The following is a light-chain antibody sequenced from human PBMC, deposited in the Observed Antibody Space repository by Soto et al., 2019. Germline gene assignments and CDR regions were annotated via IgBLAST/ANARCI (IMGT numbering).Light chain of an antibody. CDR2: AAS. CDR1: QGISSY. V-gene: IGKV1-9*01. CDR3: QQVNSYPIT. Sequence: DIQLTQSPSFLSASLGDRVTITCRASQGISSYLAWYQQKPGNVPKLLIYAASTLRSGVPSRFSGSGFGTQFTLTISSLQPEDFATYYCQQVNSYPITFGQGTRLEI. J-gene: IGKJ5*01.